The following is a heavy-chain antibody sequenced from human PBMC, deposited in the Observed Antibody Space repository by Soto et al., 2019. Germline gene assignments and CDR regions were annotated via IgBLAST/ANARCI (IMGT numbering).Heavy chain of an antibody. CDR1: GFTFSSYG. CDR3: AKEDYGDYGYFDY. CDR2: ISYDGSNK. J-gene: IGHJ4*02. V-gene: IGHV3-30*18. Sequence: QVQLVESGGGVVQPGRSLRLSCAASGFTFSSYGMHWVRQAPGKGLEWVAVISYDGSNKYYADSVKGRFTISRDNSKKTLYLQMNSLRAEDTAVYYCAKEDYGDYGYFDYWGQGTLVTVSS. D-gene: IGHD4-17*01.